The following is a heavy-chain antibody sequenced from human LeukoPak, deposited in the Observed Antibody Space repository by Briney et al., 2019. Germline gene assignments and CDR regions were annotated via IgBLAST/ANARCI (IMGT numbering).Heavy chain of an antibody. J-gene: IGHJ4*02. CDR2: IYYSGST. CDR3: ARVLNPWFGEFAFDY. D-gene: IGHD3-10*01. CDR1: GGSISSYY. Sequence: LETLSLTCTVSGGSISSYYWSWIRQPPGKGLEWIGYIYYSGSTNYNPSLKSRVTISVDTSKNQFSLKLSSVTAADTAVYYCARVLNPWFGEFAFDYWGQGALVIVSS. V-gene: IGHV4-59*01.